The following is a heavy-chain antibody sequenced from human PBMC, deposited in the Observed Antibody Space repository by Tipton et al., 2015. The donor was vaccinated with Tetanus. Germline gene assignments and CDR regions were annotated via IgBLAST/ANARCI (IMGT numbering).Heavy chain of an antibody. CDR2: VWYDGSKQ. V-gene: IGHV3-33*01. D-gene: IGHD3-3*01. CDR1: GFTFNGYG. J-gene: IGHJ4*02. CDR3: AREQLLKGLGPVDS. Sequence: QLVQSGGGVVQPGRSLRLSCAASGFTFNGYGMHWVRQAPGKGLEWLALVWYDGSKQYYADSVKGRFTISRDNSKNTVDLQMNNLRDEDTAVYYCAREQLLKGLGPVDSWGQGTLVAVSS.